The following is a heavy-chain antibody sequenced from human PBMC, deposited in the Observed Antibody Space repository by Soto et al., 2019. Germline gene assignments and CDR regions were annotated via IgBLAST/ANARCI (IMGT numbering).Heavy chain of an antibody. V-gene: IGHV4-34*01. CDR2: INHSGST. Sequence: SETLSLTCAVYGGSFSGYYWSWIRQPPGKGLEWIGEINHSGSTNYNPSLKSRVTISVDTSKNQFSLKLSSVTAADTAVYYCARAFNPTTVTTSLGGDRYYFDYWGQGTLVTVSS. J-gene: IGHJ4*02. CDR3: ARAFNPTTVTTSLGGDRYYFDY. CDR1: GGSFSGYY. D-gene: IGHD4-17*01.